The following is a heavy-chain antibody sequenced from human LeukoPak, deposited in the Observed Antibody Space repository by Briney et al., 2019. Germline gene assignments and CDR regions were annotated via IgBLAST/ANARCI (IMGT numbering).Heavy chain of an antibody. CDR2: IIPIFGTA. Sequence: GASVKVSCKASGGTFSSYAISWVRQAPGQGLEWMGGIIPIFGTANYAQKSQGRVTITADESTSTAYMELSSLRSEDTAVYYCAREGGIGTAMAIDYWGQGTLVTVSS. D-gene: IGHD5-18*01. J-gene: IGHJ4*02. CDR1: GGTFSSYA. CDR3: AREGGIGTAMAIDY. V-gene: IGHV1-69*13.